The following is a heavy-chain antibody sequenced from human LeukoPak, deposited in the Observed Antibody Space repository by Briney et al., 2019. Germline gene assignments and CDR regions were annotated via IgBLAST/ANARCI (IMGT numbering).Heavy chain of an antibody. J-gene: IGHJ4*02. CDR3: ARSSSYYDILTGYYGGQCYFDY. D-gene: IGHD3-9*01. CDR1: GGSISSGGYY. Sequence: SETLSLTCTVSGGSISSGGYYWSWIRQHPGKGLEWIGYIYYSGSTYYNPSLKSRVTISVDTSKNQFSLKLSSVTAADTAVYYCARSSSYYDILTGYYGGQCYFDYWGQGTLVTVSS. CDR2: IYYSGST. V-gene: IGHV4-31*03.